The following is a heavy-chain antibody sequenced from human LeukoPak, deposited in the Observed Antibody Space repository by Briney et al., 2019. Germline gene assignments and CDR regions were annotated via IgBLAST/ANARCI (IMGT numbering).Heavy chain of an antibody. D-gene: IGHD4-17*01. Sequence: GGSLRLSCAASGFTFSSYSMNWVRQAPGKGLEWVSSISSSSSYINYADSVKGRFTISRDNAKNSLYPQMNSLRAEDTAAYYCARATDGDYVPYWGQGTLVTVSS. CDR1: GFTFSSYS. CDR3: ARATDGDYVPY. CDR2: ISSSSSYI. J-gene: IGHJ4*02. V-gene: IGHV3-21*01.